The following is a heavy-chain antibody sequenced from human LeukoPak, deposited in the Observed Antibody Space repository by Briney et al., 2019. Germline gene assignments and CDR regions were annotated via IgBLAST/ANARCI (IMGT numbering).Heavy chain of an antibody. CDR3: AKDLIDYGDSGLYFDR. CDR2: FCGCGGST. D-gene: IGHD4-17*01. J-gene: IGHJ2*01. V-gene: IGHV3-23*01. CDR1: GFTLFIYA. Sequence: GGSLRLSCAPPGFTLFIYAVSCVRAALGEGGEWVSPFCGCGGSTYYADSVKGRFTISRDNSKNTLYLQMNSLRAEDTAVYYCAKDLIDYGDSGLYFDRWGRGTLVTVS.